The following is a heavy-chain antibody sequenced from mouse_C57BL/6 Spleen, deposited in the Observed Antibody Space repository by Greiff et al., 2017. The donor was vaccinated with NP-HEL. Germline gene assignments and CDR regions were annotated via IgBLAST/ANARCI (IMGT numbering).Heavy chain of an antibody. Sequence: QVQLQQSGPELVKPGASVKISCKASGYAFSSSWMNWVKQRPGKGLEWIGRIYPGDGDTNYNGKFKGKATLTADKSSSTAYMQLSSLTSEDSAVYFCARSRSNYVDYAMDYWGQGTSVTVSS. J-gene: IGHJ4*01. D-gene: IGHD2-5*01. CDR1: GYAFSSSW. CDR3: ARSRSNYVDYAMDY. V-gene: IGHV1-82*01. CDR2: IYPGDGDT.